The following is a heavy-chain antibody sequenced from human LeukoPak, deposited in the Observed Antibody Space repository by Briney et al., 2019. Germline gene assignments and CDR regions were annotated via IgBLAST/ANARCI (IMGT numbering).Heavy chain of an antibody. V-gene: IGHV4-34*01. D-gene: IGHD5-12*01. J-gene: IGHJ4*02. CDR1: GGSLSPHY. CDR3: ARVPLWWLTPFDF. CDR2: INNRGTT. Sequence: NPSETLSLTRAVSGGSLSPHYWSWIRRPLGKGLEWIGEINNRGTTNYSPSLRGRATISVDTSKNQFSLRLTSVTAADTAIYYCARVPLWWLTPFDFWGQGTLATVSS.